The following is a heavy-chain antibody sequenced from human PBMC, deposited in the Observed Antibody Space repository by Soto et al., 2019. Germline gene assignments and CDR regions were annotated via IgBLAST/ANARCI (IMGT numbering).Heavy chain of an antibody. J-gene: IGHJ6*02. D-gene: IGHD1-26*01. CDR1: GGSISSYY. CDR3: ARVSGEVYYYYGMDV. CDR2: VYTSGST. V-gene: IGHV4-4*07. Sequence: PSETLSLTCTVSGGSISSYYWSWIRQPAGKGLEWIGRVYTSGSTKYNPSLKSRVTMSVDTSKNQFSLKLSSVTAADTAVYYCARVSGEVYYYYGMDVWGQGTTVTVSS.